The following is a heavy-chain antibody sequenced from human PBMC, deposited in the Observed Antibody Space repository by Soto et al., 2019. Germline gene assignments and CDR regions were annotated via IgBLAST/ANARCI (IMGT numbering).Heavy chain of an antibody. CDR2: ISDDNTYT. J-gene: IGHJ4*02. Sequence: QVQLVQSGAEMKQPGASVKLSCKTSGYIFSDYVIHWVRQAPGQRPEWMGYISDDNTYTKYSEKFQGRVTITSDTSATTGYMERSNPTSEDTAAYYCARDRDRLHDTYFDYLGRGTLVTVFS. CDR3: ARDRDRLHDTYFDY. V-gene: IGHV1-3*01. D-gene: IGHD3-22*01. CDR1: GYIFSDYV.